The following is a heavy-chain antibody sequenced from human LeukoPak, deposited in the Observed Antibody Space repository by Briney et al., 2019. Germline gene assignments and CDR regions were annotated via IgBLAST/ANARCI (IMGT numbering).Heavy chain of an antibody. Sequence: ASVKVSCKVSGYTLTELSMHWVRQAPGKGLEWMGGFDPEDGETIYAQKFQGRVTITADESTSTAYMELSSLRSEDTAVYYCARGSKYYDFWSGDPPNWFDPWGQGTLVTVSS. CDR3: ARGSKYYDFWSGDPPNWFDP. J-gene: IGHJ5*02. CDR2: FDPEDGET. V-gene: IGHV1-24*01. CDR1: GYTLTELS. D-gene: IGHD3-3*01.